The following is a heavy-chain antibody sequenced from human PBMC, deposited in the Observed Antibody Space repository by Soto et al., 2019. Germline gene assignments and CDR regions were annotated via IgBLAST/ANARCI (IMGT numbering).Heavy chain of an antibody. V-gene: IGHV4-31*03. J-gene: IGHJ4*02. Sequence: QVQLRESGPGLVRPSQTLSLTCTVSGGSISSGSYSWSWIRQHPGKGSEWIGYISYSGSTYNNPSLTSRVTISLDTSKNQFSLNLSSVTAADKAVYYCAREGGDGVDYWGQGTLVTVSS. CDR1: GGSISSGSYS. CDR2: ISYSGST. D-gene: IGHD3-16*01. CDR3: AREGGDGVDY.